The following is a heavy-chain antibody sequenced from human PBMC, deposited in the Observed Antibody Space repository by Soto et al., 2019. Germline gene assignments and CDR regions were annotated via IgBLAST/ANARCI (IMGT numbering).Heavy chain of an antibody. D-gene: IGHD3-10*01. CDR2: IYYSGET. Sequence: QVQLQESGPGLVKPSETLSLTCTVSGDSISRYYWSWIRLSPGKGLEWIGYIYYSGETNYNPSVKSRGTISVDRTEKQLSLKLSWVTAADTAVYYCARDQGGEFLTGSGMDVWGQGTTVTVSS. V-gene: IGHV4-59*01. CDR3: ARDQGGEFLTGSGMDV. CDR1: GDSISRYY. J-gene: IGHJ6*02.